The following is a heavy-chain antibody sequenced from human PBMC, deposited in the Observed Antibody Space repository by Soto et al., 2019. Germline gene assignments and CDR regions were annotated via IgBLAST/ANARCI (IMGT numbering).Heavy chain of an antibody. D-gene: IGHD5-12*01. J-gene: IGHJ4*02. CDR1: GDSMSSYY. V-gene: IGHV4-59*01. CDR2: IYSSGST. Sequence: SETLSLTCTISGDSMSSYYWSWIRQPPGKGLEWTGYIYSSGSTNYNPSLKSRVTISVDTSKNQFSLKVSPVTAADTAVYYCARRRRDGYNFDYWGQGILVTVSS. CDR3: ARRRRDGYNFDY.